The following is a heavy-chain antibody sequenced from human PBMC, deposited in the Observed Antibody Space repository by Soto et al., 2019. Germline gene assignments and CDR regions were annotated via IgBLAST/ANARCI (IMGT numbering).Heavy chain of an antibody. J-gene: IGHJ3*01. CDR3: AIDLPVMGGIVEVVHDAFGV. V-gene: IGHV1-46*01. CDR1: GYTFTSYY. D-gene: IGHD3-22*01. Sequence: ASVKVSCKASGYTFTSYYMHWVRQAPGQGLEWMGIINPSGGSTSYAQKYQGRVTMTRDTSTSTVYMELSILRSEDTAVYYCAIDLPVMGGIVEVVHDAFGVSGQ. CDR2: INPSGGST.